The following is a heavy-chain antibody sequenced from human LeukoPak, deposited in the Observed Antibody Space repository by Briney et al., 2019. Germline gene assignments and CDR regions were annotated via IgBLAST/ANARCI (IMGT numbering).Heavy chain of an antibody. CDR2: ISSSSSYI. J-gene: IGHJ3*02. D-gene: IGHD3-22*01. V-gene: IGHV3-21*01. CDR1: GFTFSSYY. CDR3: ARDGGDGSGYHDAFDI. Sequence: GGSLRLSCAASGFTFSSYYMNWVRQAPGEGLEWVSSISSSSSYIYYADSVKGRFTISRDTAKNSLYLQMSSLRAEDTAVYYCARDGGDGSGYHDAFDIWGQGTMVTACS.